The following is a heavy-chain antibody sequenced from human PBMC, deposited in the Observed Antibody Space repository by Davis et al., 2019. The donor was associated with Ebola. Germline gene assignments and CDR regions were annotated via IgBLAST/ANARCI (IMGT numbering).Heavy chain of an antibody. Sequence: SVKVSCKASGGTFSSYAISWVRQAPGQGLEWMGGIIPIFGTANYAQKLQGRVTMTTDTSTSTAYMELRSLRSDDTAVYYCARVVMGGYYDSSGYYYVPYFDYWGQGTLVTVSS. CDR3: ARVVMGGYYDSSGYYYVPYFDY. V-gene: IGHV1-69*05. CDR1: GGTFSSYA. J-gene: IGHJ4*02. D-gene: IGHD3-22*01. CDR2: IIPIFGTA.